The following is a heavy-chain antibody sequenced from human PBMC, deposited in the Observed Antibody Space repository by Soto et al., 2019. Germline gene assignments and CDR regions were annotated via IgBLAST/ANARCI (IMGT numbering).Heavy chain of an antibody. CDR2: INHSGST. J-gene: IGHJ5*02. V-gene: IGHV4-34*01. CDR3: ATEGGRAAAGTYWFDP. Sequence: SETLSLTCAVYGGSFSGYYWSWIRQPPGKGLEWIGEINHSGSTNYNPSLKSRVTISVDTSKNQFSLKLSSVTAADTAVYYCATEGGRAAAGTYWFDPWGQGTLVTVSS. D-gene: IGHD6-13*01. CDR1: GGSFSGYY.